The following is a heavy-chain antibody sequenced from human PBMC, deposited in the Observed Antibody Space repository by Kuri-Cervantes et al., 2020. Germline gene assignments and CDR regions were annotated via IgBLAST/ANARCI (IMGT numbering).Heavy chain of an antibody. CDR2: MYSSGDT. J-gene: IGHJ4*02. CDR1: GITVSSNY. CDR3: ARGNKYCSVTSCHTSFDF. V-gene: IGHV3-66*02. Sequence: GESLKISCVTSGITVSSNYMTWVRQAPGKGLEWVSIMYSSGDTFYADSVKGRFTVSRDNSINTLYLQLSSLRPEDTAVYYCARGNKYCSVTSCHTSFDFWSQGALVTVSS. D-gene: IGHD2-15*01.